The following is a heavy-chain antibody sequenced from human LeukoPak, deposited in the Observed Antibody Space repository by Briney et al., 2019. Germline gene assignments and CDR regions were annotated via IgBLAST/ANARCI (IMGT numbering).Heavy chain of an antibody. CDR3: ARSYGSGSYPSL. CDR2: IYSGGST. D-gene: IGHD3-10*01. J-gene: IGHJ6*02. V-gene: IGHV3-53*01. Sequence: PGGSLRLSCAASGFIVSSNYMSWVRQAPGKGLEWVSVIYSGGSTYLADSVKGRFTISRDNSKNTLYLQMNSLRAEDTAVYYCARSYGSGSYPSLWGQGTTVTVSS. CDR1: GFIVSSNY.